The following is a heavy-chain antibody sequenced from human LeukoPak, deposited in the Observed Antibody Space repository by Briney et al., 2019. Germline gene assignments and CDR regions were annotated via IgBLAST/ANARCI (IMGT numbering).Heavy chain of an antibody. CDR2: ISYDGSNK. Sequence: GGSLRLSCAASGFTFSSYAMHWVRQAPGKGLEWVAVISYDGSNKNYADSVKGRFTISRDNSKNTLYLQMNSLRAEDTAVYYCARHRIRDYYYYYGMDVWGQGTTVTVSS. V-gene: IGHV3-30*14. D-gene: IGHD5-18*01. CDR1: GFTFSSYA. J-gene: IGHJ6*02. CDR3: ARHRIRDYYYYYGMDV.